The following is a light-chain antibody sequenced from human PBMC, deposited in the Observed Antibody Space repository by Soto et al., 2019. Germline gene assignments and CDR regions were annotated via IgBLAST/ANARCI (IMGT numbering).Light chain of an antibody. Sequence: QSVLTQPPSVSGAPGQRVTISCTGSSSNIGAGYDVHWYQQLPGTAPKLLIYGNSNRPSGVPDRFSGSKSGTSASLAITGLQAEDEADYYCSSYTSRSTLFGGRTQLTVL. CDR3: SSYTSRSTL. J-gene: IGLJ7*01. CDR1: SSNIGAGYD. V-gene: IGLV1-40*01. CDR2: GNS.